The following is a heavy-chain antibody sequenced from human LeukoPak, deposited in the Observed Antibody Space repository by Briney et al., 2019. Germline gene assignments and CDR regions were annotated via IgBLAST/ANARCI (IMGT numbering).Heavy chain of an antibody. Sequence: SETLSLTCTVSGGSISSYYWSWVRQPPGKGLEWIGYIYYSGSTNYNPSLKSRVTISVDTSKNQFSLKLSSVTAADTAVYYCARTRYYYNSRSYGAPYYFDYWGQGTLVTVSS. CDR3: ARTRYYYNSRSYGAPYYFDY. J-gene: IGHJ4*02. CDR1: GGSISSYY. D-gene: IGHD3-10*01. V-gene: IGHV4-59*08. CDR2: IYYSGST.